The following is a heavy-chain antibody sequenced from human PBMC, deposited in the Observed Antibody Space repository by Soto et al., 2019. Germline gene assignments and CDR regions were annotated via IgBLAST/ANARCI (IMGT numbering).Heavy chain of an antibody. V-gene: IGHV3-48*01. CDR1: GLTFSSYS. CDR2: ISSSSSTI. D-gene: IGHD2-2*01. Sequence: PGGSLRLSCAASGLTFSSYSMNWVRQAPGKGLEWVSYISSSSSTIYYADSVKGRFTISRDNAKNSLYLQMNSLRAEDTAVYYCASSYCISTSCYAFYYYGMDVWGQGTTVTVSS. CDR3: ASSYCISTSCYAFYYYGMDV. J-gene: IGHJ6*02.